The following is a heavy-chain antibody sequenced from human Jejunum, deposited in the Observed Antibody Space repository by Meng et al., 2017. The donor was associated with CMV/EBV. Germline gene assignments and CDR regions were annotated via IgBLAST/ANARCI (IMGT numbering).Heavy chain of an antibody. CDR2: IWRDGGSK. D-gene: IGHD3-22*01. V-gene: IGHV3-33*01. Sequence: MHWVRQAPDKGLEWLAVIWRDGGSKFYKASVKGRFAISRDNSKSTLYLQMNDLRPEDTAVYYCARDRSSGLSYGTYYFYYGMDIWGQGTRVTVSS. CDR3: ARDRSSGLSYGTYYFYYGMDI. J-gene: IGHJ6*02.